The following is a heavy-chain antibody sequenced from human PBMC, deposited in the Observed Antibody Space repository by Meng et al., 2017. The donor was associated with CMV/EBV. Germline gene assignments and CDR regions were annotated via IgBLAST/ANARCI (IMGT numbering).Heavy chain of an antibody. CDR2: INWNGGST. D-gene: IGHD2-2*01. V-gene: IGHV3-20*04. J-gene: IGHJ5*02. CDR1: GFTFDDYG. Sequence: LSLTCAASGFTFDDYGMSWVRQAPGKGLEWVSGINWNGGSTGYADSVKGRFTISRDNAKNSLYLQMNSLRAEDTALYYCARAVPAAIGKSWFDPWGQGTLVTVSS. CDR3: ARAVPAAIGKSWFDP.